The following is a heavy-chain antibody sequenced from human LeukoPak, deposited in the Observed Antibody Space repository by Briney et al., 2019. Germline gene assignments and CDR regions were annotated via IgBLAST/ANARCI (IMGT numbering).Heavy chain of an antibody. J-gene: IGHJ4*02. Sequence: ASVKVSCKASGYTFTGYYMHWVRQAPGQGLEWMGWINPNSGGTNYAQKFQGRVTMTRDTSISTAYMELSRLRSDDTAVDYCARDHDLATVTQFDYWGQGTLVTVSS. CDR2: INPNSGGT. V-gene: IGHV1-2*02. CDR1: GYTFTGYY. D-gene: IGHD4-11*01. CDR3: ARDHDLATVTQFDY.